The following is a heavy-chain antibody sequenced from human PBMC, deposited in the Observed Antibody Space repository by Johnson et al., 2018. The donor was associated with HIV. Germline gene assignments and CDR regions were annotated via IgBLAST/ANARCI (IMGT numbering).Heavy chain of an antibody. J-gene: IGHJ3*02. CDR3: ARDHGYWGMYDSSGLDRFDI. CDR1: RFSFSNYW. CDR2: INWNGGST. V-gene: IGHV3-20*04. D-gene: IGHD3-22*01. Sequence: VQLVESGGGLVQPGGSLRLSCAASRFSFSNYWMHWVRQAPGKGLEWVSGINWNGGSTGYADSVKGRFTISRDNAKNSLYLQMNSLRAEDTAVYYCARDHGYWGMYDSSGLDRFDIWGQGTMVTVSS.